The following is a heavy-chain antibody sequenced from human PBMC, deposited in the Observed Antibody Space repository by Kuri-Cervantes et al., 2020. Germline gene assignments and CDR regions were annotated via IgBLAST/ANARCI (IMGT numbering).Heavy chain of an antibody. CDR1: GYTFTSYA. V-gene: IGHV1-3*01. J-gene: IGHJ4*02. D-gene: IGHD6-13*01. CDR2: INAGNGNT. Sequence: ASVKVSCKASGYTFTSYAMHWVRQAPGQRLEWMGWINAGNGNTKYSQKFQGRVTITRDTSASTAYMELSSLRSEDTAVYYCAREYASSSWYDYWGQGTLVTVSS. CDR3: AREYASSSWYDY.